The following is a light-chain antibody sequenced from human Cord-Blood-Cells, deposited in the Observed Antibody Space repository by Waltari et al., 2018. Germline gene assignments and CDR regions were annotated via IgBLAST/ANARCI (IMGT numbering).Light chain of an antibody. CDR2: DAS. J-gene: IGKJ2*03. CDR3: QQYDNLPYS. CDR1: QDISNY. Sequence: DIQMTQSPSSLSASVGDRVTITCQASQDISNYLNWYQQKPGKAPKLLIYDASKLETGGPSRFSGSGSGTDFTFTISSLQPEDIATYYCQQYDNLPYSFGQGTKLEIK. V-gene: IGKV1-33*01.